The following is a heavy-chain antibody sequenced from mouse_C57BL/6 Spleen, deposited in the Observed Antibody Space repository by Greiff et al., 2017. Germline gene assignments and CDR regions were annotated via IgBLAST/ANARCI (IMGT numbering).Heavy chain of an antibody. D-gene: IGHD1-1*01. CDR2: IDPETGGT. CDR1: GYTFTDYE. J-gene: IGHJ2*01. CDR3: TRSSTLYYFDY. Sequence: QVQLKQSGAELVRPGASVTLSCKASGYTFTDYEMHWVKQTPVHGLEWIGAIDPETGGTAYNQKFKGKAILTADKSSSTAYMELRSLTSEDSAVYYCTRSSTLYYFDYWGQGTTLTVSS. V-gene: IGHV1-15*01.